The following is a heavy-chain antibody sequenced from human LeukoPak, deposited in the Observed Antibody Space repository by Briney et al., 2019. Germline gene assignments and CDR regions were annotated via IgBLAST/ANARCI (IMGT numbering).Heavy chain of an antibody. CDR2: IYSGGNT. CDR3: AKEGTPQVSTWYDL. V-gene: IGHV3-53*01. J-gene: IGHJ5*02. Sequence: GGSPRLSCAASGFSVSNTYMSWVRQAPGKGLEWVSIIYSGGNTYYADSVKGRFTISRDNSKNTLYLQMNRLRPEDTAVYYCAKEGTPQVSTWYDLWGQGTQVIVSS. CDR1: GFSVSNTY. D-gene: IGHD3-10*01.